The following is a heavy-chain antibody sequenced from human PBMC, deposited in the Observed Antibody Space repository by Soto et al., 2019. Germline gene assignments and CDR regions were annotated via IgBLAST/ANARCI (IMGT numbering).Heavy chain of an antibody. V-gene: IGHV1-69*02. J-gene: IGHJ4*02. Sequence: QVQLVQSGAEVKKPGSSVKVSCKASGGTFSSYTISWVRQAPGQGLEWMGRIIPILGIANYAQKFQGRVTIAADKSLSTAYMELSSLRAEDTAVYYCASARDADYGVHYYFDYWGQGTLVTVSS. CDR2: IIPILGIA. D-gene: IGHD4-17*01. CDR3: ASARDADYGVHYYFDY. CDR1: GGTFSSYT.